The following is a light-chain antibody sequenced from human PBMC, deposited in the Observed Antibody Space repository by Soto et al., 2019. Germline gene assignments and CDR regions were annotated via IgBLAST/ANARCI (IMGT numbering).Light chain of an antibody. V-gene: IGKV1-27*01. CDR1: QVISSW. Sequence: DIQMTQSPSSVSASVGDTVTVSCRASQVISSWLAWYQQKPGRAPNLLIYKASTLQSVVPSRFSGSGFGTDFTPTISGLQPEDLATYYCQTYNSAPYTFGPGTKVDIK. CDR2: KAS. CDR3: QTYNSAPYT. J-gene: IGKJ3*01.